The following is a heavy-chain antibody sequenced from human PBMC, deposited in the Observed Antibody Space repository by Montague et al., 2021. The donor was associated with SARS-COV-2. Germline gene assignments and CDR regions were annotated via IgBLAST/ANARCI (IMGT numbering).Heavy chain of an antibody. CDR1: ADSLTNNYY. J-gene: IGHJ4*02. V-gene: IGHV4-38-2*02. CDR3: ARRHIVASNRAFDY. D-gene: IGHD2-21*01. Sequence: SETLSLTCTVSADSLTNNYYGRWIRQPPGTGLAWIGPIHHSGTTYYNPSLKSRVTISVDTSNNQFSLKLTSVTAADTAVYYCARRHIVASNRAFDYWGQGTLVTVSS. CDR2: IHHSGTT.